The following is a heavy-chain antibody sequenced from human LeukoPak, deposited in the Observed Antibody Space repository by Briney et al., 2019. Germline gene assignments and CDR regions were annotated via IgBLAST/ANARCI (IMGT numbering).Heavy chain of an antibody. CDR3: GRGYSHIDY. J-gene: IGHJ4*02. CDR1: GFTVSSNF. D-gene: IGHD5-12*01. CDR2: IYSGGST. Sequence: GGSLRLSCAASGFTVSSNFMSWVRQAPGEGLEWVSVIYSGGSTYFADSVKGRFTISRHNSKNTVYLQMNSLRAEDTAVYYCGRGYSHIDYWGQGTLVTVSS. V-gene: IGHV3-53*04.